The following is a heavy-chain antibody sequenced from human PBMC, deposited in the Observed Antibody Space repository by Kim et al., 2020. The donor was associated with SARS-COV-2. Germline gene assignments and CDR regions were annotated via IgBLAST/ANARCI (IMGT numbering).Heavy chain of an antibody. V-gene: IGHV4-59*08. CDR1: GGSISSYY. CDR3: ARTYSRGWDYFDI. Sequence: SETLSLTCTVSGGSISSYYWSWIRQPPGKGLEWVGYISYSGLTSYNPSLKSRVTISLDTSKNQFPLKLRSVTAADTAVYYCARTYSRGWDYFDIWGQGTL. J-gene: IGHJ4*02. CDR2: ISYSGLT. D-gene: IGHD6-19*01.